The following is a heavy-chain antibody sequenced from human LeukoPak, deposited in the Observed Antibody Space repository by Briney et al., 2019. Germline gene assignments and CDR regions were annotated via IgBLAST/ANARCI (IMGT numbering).Heavy chain of an antibody. J-gene: IGHJ6*02. Sequence: SETLSLTCTVSGGSISSYYWSWIRQPPVKGLEWIGYIYYSGSTNYNPSLKSRVTISVDTSKNQFSLKLSSVTAADTAVYYCARGAQRGYSYGRIDYYYYGMDVWGQGTAVTVSS. CDR3: ARGAQRGYSYGRIDYYYYGMDV. V-gene: IGHV4-59*01. D-gene: IGHD5-18*01. CDR2: IYYSGST. CDR1: GGSISSYY.